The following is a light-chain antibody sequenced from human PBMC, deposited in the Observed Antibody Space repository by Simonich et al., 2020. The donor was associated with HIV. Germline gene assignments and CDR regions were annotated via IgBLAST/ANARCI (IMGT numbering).Light chain of an antibody. Sequence: EIVLTQSPATLSLSPGERATLSCRASQRVSSYLAWYQQKPGQAPRLLIYDASNRAAGIPARFSGSWSGTDFTLTISSLEPEDFALYYCQQRSNWPSLTFGGGTKVEIK. J-gene: IGKJ4*01. CDR2: DAS. CDR1: QRVSSY. V-gene: IGKV3-11*01. CDR3: QQRSNWPSLT.